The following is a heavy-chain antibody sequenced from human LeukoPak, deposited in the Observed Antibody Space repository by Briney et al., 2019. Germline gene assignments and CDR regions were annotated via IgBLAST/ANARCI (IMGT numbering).Heavy chain of an antibody. J-gene: IGHJ4*02. D-gene: IGHD3-10*01. CDR2: SRNKANSYTT. CDR3: ARSGGGPCDY. Sequence: GGSLRLSCAASGFTFGDHHMDWVRQAPGKGLEWVGRSRNKANSYTTEYAASVKGRFTISRDDSKNSLYLQMNSLRAEDTAVYYCARSGGGPCDYWGQGTLVTVSS. CDR1: GFTFGDHH. V-gene: IGHV3-72*01.